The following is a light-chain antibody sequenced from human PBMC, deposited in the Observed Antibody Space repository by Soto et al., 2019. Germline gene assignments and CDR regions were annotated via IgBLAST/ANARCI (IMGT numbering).Light chain of an antibody. V-gene: IGKV1-39*01. CDR1: QSISTY. CDR2: AAS. Sequence: PSSLSASVRNRVTITCRASQSISTYLNWFHQKPGKAPKVLIYAASSLQSGVPSRFSGSGTGTDFTLTISNLQPEDFATYFCQQSFSTPNTFGQGTRLEIK. CDR3: QQSFSTPNT. J-gene: IGKJ5*01.